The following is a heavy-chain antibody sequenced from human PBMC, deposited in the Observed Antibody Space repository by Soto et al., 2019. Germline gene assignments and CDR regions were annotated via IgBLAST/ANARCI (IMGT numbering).Heavy chain of an antibody. CDR1: GLTITAYA. CDR3: ARDSYGLDY. CDR2: ISYDGTNK. V-gene: IGHV3-30-3*01. J-gene: IGHJ4*02. Sequence: LRLSCAASGLTITAYAMHWVRQAPGKGLEGVAVISYDGTNKHYADSVKGRFTISRDNSKNTLYLEMNSPRAEDTAVYYCARDSYGLDYWGQGTLVTVSS. D-gene: IGHD3-16*01.